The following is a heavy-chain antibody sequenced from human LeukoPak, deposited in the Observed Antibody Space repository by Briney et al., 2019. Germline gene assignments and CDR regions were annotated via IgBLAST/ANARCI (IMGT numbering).Heavy chain of an antibody. Sequence: GGSLXLSCTASGFTVSRNYVCWVRQAPGKGXEWVSAIYTGGSAYYADSVKGRFTVSRDISRNRLALQMNSLRVDDTAVYYCARDYSGSYPCWGQGTLVTVSS. V-gene: IGHV3-53*01. CDR2: IYTGGSA. D-gene: IGHD3-10*01. CDR3: ARDYSGSYPC. J-gene: IGHJ4*02. CDR1: GFTVSRNY.